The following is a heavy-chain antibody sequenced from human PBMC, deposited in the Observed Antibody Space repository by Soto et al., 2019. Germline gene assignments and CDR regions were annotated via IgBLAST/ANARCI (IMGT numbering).Heavy chain of an antibody. V-gene: IGHV3-74*01. Sequence: EVQLVESGGDLVQPGGSLRLSCAASGFTFSSYWIHWVRQAPGKGLVWVSRINSDGSTTNYADSAKGRFTISRDNAKNTLYLQMNSLRAADTAVYYCARGVAGYYAMDVWGQGTTVTVSS. J-gene: IGHJ6*02. D-gene: IGHD2-15*01. CDR1: GFTFSSYW. CDR3: ARGVAGYYAMDV. CDR2: INSDGSTT.